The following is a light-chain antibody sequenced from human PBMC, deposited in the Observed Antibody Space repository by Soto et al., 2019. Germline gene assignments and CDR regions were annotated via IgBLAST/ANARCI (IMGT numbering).Light chain of an antibody. Sequence: IPISQSRAPLSLYPGERATLSYRASQSVSNNYLAWYQQKPGQAPRLLIYGASNRATGIPDRFSGSGSGTDFTLTISSLQAEDVAVYCCQQYYSTPRTFGQGTKVDI. CDR3: QQYYSTPRT. V-gene: IGKV3-20*01. CDR2: GAS. J-gene: IGKJ1*01. CDR1: QSVSNNY.